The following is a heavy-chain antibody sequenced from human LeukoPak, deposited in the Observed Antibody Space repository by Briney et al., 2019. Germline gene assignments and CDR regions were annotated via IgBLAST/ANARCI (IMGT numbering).Heavy chain of an antibody. CDR1: GFTFSGSA. Sequence: GGSLRLSCAASGFTFSGSAMHWVRQASGKGLEWVGRIRSKANSYATAYAASVKGRFTISRDDSKNTAYLQMNSLKTEDTAVYYCARADSSSFYYFDYWGQGTLVTVSS. V-gene: IGHV3-73*01. CDR3: ARADSSSFYYFDY. CDR2: IRSKANSYAT. D-gene: IGHD6-13*01. J-gene: IGHJ4*02.